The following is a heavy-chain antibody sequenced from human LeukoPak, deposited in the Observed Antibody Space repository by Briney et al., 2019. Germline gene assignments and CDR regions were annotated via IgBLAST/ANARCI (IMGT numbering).Heavy chain of an antibody. Sequence: GGSLRLSCAAYGFTFSSYAMSWVRQAPGKGLEWVSAISGSGGSTYYADSVKGRFTISRDNSKNTLYLQMNSLRAEDTAVYYCAKPSHSSGWPYNWFDPWGQGTLVTVSS. CDR3: AKPSHSSGWPYNWFDP. D-gene: IGHD6-19*01. CDR2: ISGSGGST. J-gene: IGHJ5*02. V-gene: IGHV3-23*01. CDR1: GFTFSSYA.